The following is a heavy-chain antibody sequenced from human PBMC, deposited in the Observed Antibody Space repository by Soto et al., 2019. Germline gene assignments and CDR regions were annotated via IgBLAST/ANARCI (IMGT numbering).Heavy chain of an antibody. D-gene: IGHD4-17*01. CDR3: AKIRGRVTTSWPFDY. V-gene: IGHV3-74*01. Sequence: GGSLRLSCAASGFTFNSYWMHWVRQAPGKGLVWVSHINSDRSSTTYADSVKGRFTISRDNAKNTLYLQMNSLRGEDTAVYYCAKIRGRVTTSWPFDYWGPGTLVTLAS. CDR1: GFTFNSYW. CDR2: INSDRSST. J-gene: IGHJ4*02.